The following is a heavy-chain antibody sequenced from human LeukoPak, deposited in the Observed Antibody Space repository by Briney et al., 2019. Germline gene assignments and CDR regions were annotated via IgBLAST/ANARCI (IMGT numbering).Heavy chain of an antibody. CDR3: ASDKRDSSGYSYFDY. CDR1: GGTFSSCA. V-gene: IGHV1-69*13. CDR2: IIPIFGTA. J-gene: IGHJ4*02. Sequence: SVKVSCKASGGTFSSCAISWVRQAPGQGLEWMGGIIPIFGTANYAQKFQGRVTITADESTSTAYMELSSLRSEDTAVYYCASDKRDSSGYSYFDYWGQGTLVTVSS. D-gene: IGHD3-22*01.